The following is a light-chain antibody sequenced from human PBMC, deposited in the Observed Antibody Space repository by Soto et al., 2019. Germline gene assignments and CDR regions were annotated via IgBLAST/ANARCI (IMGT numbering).Light chain of an antibody. Sequence: DIGLSQSPCTLSLSPGERGTLSCRASQSVSSNLAWYQQQPGQAPRLLIYAASSRATGIPDRFSGSGSGTDFTLTIDRLEPEDFAMYYCQQYSDSPPTFGQGTKVDIK. CDR3: QQYSDSPPT. CDR2: AAS. V-gene: IGKV3-20*01. J-gene: IGKJ1*01. CDR1: QSVSSN.